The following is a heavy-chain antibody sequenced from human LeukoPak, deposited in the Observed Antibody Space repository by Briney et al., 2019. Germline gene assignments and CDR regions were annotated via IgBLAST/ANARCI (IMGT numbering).Heavy chain of an antibody. CDR2: IYYSGST. V-gene: IGHV4-39*07. Sequence: SETLSLTCTVSGVSISSSTYYWGWLRQPPGKGLEWIASIYYSGSTYYNPSLKSRVTISVDTSKNQFSLKVNSVTAADTAVYYCARGESTFADSSGWYGHFDYWGQGTLVTVSS. CDR1: GVSISSSTYY. J-gene: IGHJ4*02. CDR3: ARGESTFADSSGWYGHFDY. D-gene: IGHD6-19*01.